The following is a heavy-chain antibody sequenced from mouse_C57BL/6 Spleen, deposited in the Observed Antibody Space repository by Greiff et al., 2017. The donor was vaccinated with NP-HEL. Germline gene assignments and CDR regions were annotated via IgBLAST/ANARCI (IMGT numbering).Heavy chain of an antibody. CDR2: IDPSDSET. V-gene: IGHV1-52*01. J-gene: IGHJ4*01. Sequence: VQLQQPGAELVRPGSSVKLSCKASGYTFTSYWMHWVKQRPIQGLEWIGNIDPSDSETHYNQKFKDKATLTVDKSSSTAYMQLSSLTSEDSAVYYCARGGDYGAMDYWGQGTSVTVSS. CDR3: ARGGDYGAMDY. CDR1: GYTFTSYW.